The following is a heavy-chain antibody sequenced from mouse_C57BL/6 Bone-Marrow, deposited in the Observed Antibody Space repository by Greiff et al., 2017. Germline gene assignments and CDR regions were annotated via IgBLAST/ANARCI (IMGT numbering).Heavy chain of an antibody. V-gene: IGHV14-4*01. CDR2: IDPENGDT. CDR3: TTGYYGSSFLAY. J-gene: IGHJ3*01. CDR1: GFNIKDDY. D-gene: IGHD1-1*01. Sequence: EVKLQQSGAELVRPGASVKLSCTASGFNIKDDYMHWVKQRPEQGLEWIGWIDPENGDTEYASKFQGKATITAATSYHTAYLQLSSLTSEDTAVYYCTTGYYGSSFLAYWGQGTLVTVSA.